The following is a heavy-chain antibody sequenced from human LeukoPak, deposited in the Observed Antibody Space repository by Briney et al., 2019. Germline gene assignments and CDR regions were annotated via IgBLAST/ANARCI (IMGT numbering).Heavy chain of an antibody. J-gene: IGHJ4*02. CDR1: GFTFSSYA. D-gene: IGHD2-2*01. CDR2: ISGSGGST. CDR3: AKARKYCSSTSCPYYFDY. Sequence: GGSLRLSCAASGFTFSSYAMSWVRQAPGKGLEWVSAISGSGGSTYYADSVKGRFTISRDNSKNTLYLQMNSLRAEDTAVYYCAKARKYCSSTSCPYYFDYWGQGTLVTVSS. V-gene: IGHV3-23*01.